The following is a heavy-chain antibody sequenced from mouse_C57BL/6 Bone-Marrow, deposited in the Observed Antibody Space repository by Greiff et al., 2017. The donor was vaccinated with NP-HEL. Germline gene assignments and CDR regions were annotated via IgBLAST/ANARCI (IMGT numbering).Heavy chain of an antibody. V-gene: IGHV14-4*01. CDR2: IAPENGDT. CDR1: GFNIKDDY. Sequence: VQLKQSGAELVRPGASVKLSCTASGFNIKDDYMHWVKQRPEQGLEWIGWIAPENGDTEYASKFQGKAPITADTSSNTAYLQLSSLTSEDTAVYYCTAAQATWGFAYWGQGTLVTVSA. J-gene: IGHJ3*01. CDR3: TAAQATWGFAY. D-gene: IGHD3-2*02.